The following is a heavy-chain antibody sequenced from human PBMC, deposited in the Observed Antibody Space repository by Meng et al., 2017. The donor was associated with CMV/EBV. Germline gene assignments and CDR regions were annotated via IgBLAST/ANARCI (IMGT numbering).Heavy chain of an antibody. Sequence: GSLRLSCAVYGGSFSGYYWSWIRQPPGKGLEWIGEINRSGSTNYNPSLKSRVTISVDTSKNQFSLKLSSVTAADTAVYYCARGRGFWSGKPTPSFDYWGQGTLVTVSS. J-gene: IGHJ4*02. CDR1: GGSFSGYY. CDR2: INRSGST. V-gene: IGHV4-34*01. D-gene: IGHD3-3*01. CDR3: ARGRGFWSGKPTPSFDY.